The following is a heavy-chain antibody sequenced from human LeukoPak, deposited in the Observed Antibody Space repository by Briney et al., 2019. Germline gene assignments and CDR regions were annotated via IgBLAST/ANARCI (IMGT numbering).Heavy chain of an antibody. CDR3: ARRGVWGNSIGY. J-gene: IGHJ4*02. D-gene: IGHD4-23*01. Sequence: PSETLSLTCAVYGGSFSGYYWSWIRQPPGKGLEWIGEINHSGSTNYNPSLKSRVTISVDTSKNQFSLKLSSVTAADTAVYYCARRGVWGNSIGYWGQGTLVTVSS. V-gene: IGHV4-34*01. CDR1: GGSFSGYY. CDR2: INHSGST.